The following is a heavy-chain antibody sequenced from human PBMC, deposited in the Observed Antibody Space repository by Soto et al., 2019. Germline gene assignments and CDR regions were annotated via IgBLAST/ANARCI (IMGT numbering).Heavy chain of an antibody. Sequence: SETLSLTCTVSGDSVTSGDYYWSWIRQPPGKGLEWIGYIYYSGNTNYSPSLKSRVTISVDTSKNQFSLKLRSVTAADAAVYYCTSGVNWNDVSDYWGQGTLVTVSS. D-gene: IGHD1-1*01. CDR3: TSGVNWNDVSDY. CDR2: IYYSGNT. CDR1: GDSVTSGDYY. J-gene: IGHJ4*02. V-gene: IGHV4-61*08.